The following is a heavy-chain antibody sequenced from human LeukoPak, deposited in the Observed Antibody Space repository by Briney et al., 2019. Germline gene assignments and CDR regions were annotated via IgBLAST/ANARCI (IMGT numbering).Heavy chain of an antibody. Sequence: SETLSLTCTVSGGSISSSSYYWGWIRQPPGKGLEWIGSIYYSGSTYYNPSLKSQVTISVDTSKNQFSLKLSSVTAADTAVYYCARHGGNWDGCYDSSGYFDYWGQGTLVTVSS. CDR1: GGSISSSSYY. D-gene: IGHD3-22*01. J-gene: IGHJ4*02. V-gene: IGHV4-39*01. CDR2: IYYSGST. CDR3: ARHGGNWDGCYDSSGYFDY.